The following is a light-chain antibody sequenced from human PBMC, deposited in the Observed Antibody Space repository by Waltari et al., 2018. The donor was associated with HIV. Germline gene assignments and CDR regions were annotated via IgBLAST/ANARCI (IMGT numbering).Light chain of an antibody. J-gene: IGKJ2*01. CDR3: QQYNDWPRT. Sequence: IVMTQSPATLSVSPGERATLSCRASQSVSSNLAWYQHKPGQAPRLLIYGASTRATGIPARFSGSGSGTEFTLTISSLQSEDFAFYYCQQYNDWPRTFGQGTKLEIK. V-gene: IGKV3-15*01. CDR1: QSVSSN. CDR2: GAS.